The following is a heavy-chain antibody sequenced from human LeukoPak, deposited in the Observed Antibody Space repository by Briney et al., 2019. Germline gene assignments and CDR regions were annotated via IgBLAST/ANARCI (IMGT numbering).Heavy chain of an antibody. V-gene: IGHV3-23*01. CDR1: GFTFSSYG. D-gene: IGHD6-19*01. CDR2: ISGSGGST. CDR3: AKAGYSSGLEYFQH. J-gene: IGHJ1*01. Sequence: GGSLRLSCAASGFTFSSYGMHWVRQAPGKGLEWVSAISGSGGSTYYADSVKGRFTISRDNSKNTLYLQMNSLRAEDTAVYYCAKAGYSSGLEYFQHWGQGTLVTVSS.